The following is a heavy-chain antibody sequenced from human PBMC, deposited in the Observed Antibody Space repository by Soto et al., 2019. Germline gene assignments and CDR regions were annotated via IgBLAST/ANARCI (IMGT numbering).Heavy chain of an antibody. CDR2: LSGGGSTT. CDR3: AKGPEYDILNGCDY. CDR1: GFTFSLSA. J-gene: IGHJ4*02. V-gene: IGHV3-23*01. Sequence: EVQLLKSGGGFVQPGESLRLSCAASGFTFSLSAMSWVRQAPGRGLDWVSSLSGGGSTTDYADSVKGRFTNSRDNSKNTVIMQMNSLRAEDTAVYYCAKGPEYDILNGCDYWGQGALVTVSS. D-gene: IGHD3-9*01.